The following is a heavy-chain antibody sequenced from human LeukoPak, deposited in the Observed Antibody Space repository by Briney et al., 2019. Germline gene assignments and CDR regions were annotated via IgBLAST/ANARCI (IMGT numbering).Heavy chain of an antibody. CDR2: IDWDDDK. CDR3: ARSMYYYGSGSYLFDY. CDR1: GFSLSTSGMC. Sequence: VSAPALVNTTQTLTLTCTFSGFSLSTSGMCVRWIRQPPGKALEWLARIDWDDDKYYSTSLKTRLTISKDTSKNQVVLTMTNMDPVDTATYYCARSMYYYGSGSYLFDYWGQGTLVTVSS. J-gene: IGHJ4*02. V-gene: IGHV2-70*11. D-gene: IGHD3-10*01.